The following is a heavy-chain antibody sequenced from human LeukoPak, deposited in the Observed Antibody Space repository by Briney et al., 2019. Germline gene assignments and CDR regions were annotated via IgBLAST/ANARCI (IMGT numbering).Heavy chain of an antibody. J-gene: IGHJ4*02. CDR1: GFIFNNFV. Sequence: GGSLRLSWATTGFIFNNFVMHWVRQAPGKGLEWVALMPYDGSDKYYADSVKGRFTISRDNSKNTLYLQMNSLRVEDTAIYYCARDLKMKYCDFWGQGTLVTVSS. D-gene: IGHD5-24*01. V-gene: IGHV3-33*05. CDR3: ARDLKMKYCDF. CDR2: MPYDGSDK.